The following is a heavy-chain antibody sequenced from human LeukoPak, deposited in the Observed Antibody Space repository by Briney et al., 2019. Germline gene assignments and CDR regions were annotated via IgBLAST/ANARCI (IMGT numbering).Heavy chain of an antibody. J-gene: IGHJ5*02. Sequence: SETLSLTCTVSGGSISSGDHYWRWIRQPPGRGLEWIGYIYYSGSTYYNQSLKSRATISIDTSTSQFSLQLNSVTAADAAMYFCPSTDCSNTNCFGANWFHPWGQGTLATVSS. CDR3: PSTDCSNTNCFGANWFHP. CDR2: IYYSGST. CDR1: GGSISSGDHY. D-gene: IGHD2-2*01. V-gene: IGHV4-30-4*08.